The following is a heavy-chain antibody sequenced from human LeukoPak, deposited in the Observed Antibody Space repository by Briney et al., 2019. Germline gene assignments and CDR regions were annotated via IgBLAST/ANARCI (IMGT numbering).Heavy chain of an antibody. D-gene: IGHD6-6*01. CDR3: ARGTQAAPGTDY. J-gene: IGHJ4*01. Sequence: GGSLRLSCAGSGFTFRGYWMDWVRQAPGKGLEWVANMNPDGSVKHYADSVKGRFFISRDNAKSSLYLQMNSLRVEDTALYYCARGTQAAPGTDYWGLGAQVTVSS. CDR2: MNPDGSVK. V-gene: IGHV3-7*01. CDR1: GFTFRGYW.